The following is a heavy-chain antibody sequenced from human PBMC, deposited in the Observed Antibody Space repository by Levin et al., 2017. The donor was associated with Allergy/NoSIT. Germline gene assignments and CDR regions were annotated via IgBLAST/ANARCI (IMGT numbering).Heavy chain of an antibody. Sequence: GGSLRLSCAASGYTFSGHAMTWVRQAPGKGLEWVSSINAGGTTTYYADSVKGRFTISRDNSRNMLFLQMNSLRAEDTAVYYCARHLPGTKSLDYWGQGTLVTVSS. CDR1: GYTFSGHA. CDR2: INAGGTTT. V-gene: IGHV3-23*01. CDR3: ARHLPGTKSLDY. J-gene: IGHJ4*02. D-gene: IGHD1-7*01.